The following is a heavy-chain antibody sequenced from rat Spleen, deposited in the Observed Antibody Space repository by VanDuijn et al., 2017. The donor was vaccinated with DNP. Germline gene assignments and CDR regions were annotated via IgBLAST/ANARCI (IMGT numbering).Heavy chain of an antibody. J-gene: IGHJ2*01. V-gene: IGHV3-3*01. CDR1: G. Sequence: GWNWIRKFPGIKLEWMGHINNAGSTYYTPSLKSRISITKDTSKNQFFLHVISVTAEDTATYYCARSRGPLDYWGQGVMVTVSS. CDR3: ARSRGPLDY. CDR2: INNAGST. D-gene: IGHD1-11*01.